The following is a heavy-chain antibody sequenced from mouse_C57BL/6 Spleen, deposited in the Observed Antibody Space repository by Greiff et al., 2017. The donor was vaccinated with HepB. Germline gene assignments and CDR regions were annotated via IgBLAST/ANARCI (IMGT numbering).Heavy chain of an antibody. CDR2: IDPETGGT. CDR1: GYTFTDYE. Sequence: QVQLKQSGAELVRPGASVTLSCKASGYTFTDYEMHWVKQTPVHGLEWIGAIDPETGGTAYNQKFKGKAILTADKSSSTAYMELRSLTSEDSAVYYCTRALYSNPFAYWGQGTLVTVSA. V-gene: IGHV1-15*01. CDR3: TRALYSNPFAY. D-gene: IGHD2-5*01. J-gene: IGHJ3*01.